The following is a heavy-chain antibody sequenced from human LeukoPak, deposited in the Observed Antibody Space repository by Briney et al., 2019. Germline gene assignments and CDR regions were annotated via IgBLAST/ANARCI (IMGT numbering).Heavy chain of an antibody. J-gene: IGHJ4*02. CDR2: ISGSGGST. CDR1: GFTFSSYW. Sequence: PGGSLRLSCAASGFTFSSYWMHWVRQAPGKGLEWVSAISGSGGSTYYADSVKGRLTISRDNSKNTLYLQMNSLRAEDTAVYYCAKDRWIQLRLDYWGQGTLVTVSS. D-gene: IGHD5-18*01. V-gene: IGHV3-23*01. CDR3: AKDRWIQLRLDY.